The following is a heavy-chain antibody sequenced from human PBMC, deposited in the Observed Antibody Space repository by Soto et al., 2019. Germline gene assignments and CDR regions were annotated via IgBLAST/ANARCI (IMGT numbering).Heavy chain of an antibody. CDR3: AKIEGITGTNFDY. D-gene: IGHD1-20*01. CDR1: GFTFSSYA. Sequence: GGSLILSCAASGFTFSSYAMSWVRQAPGKGLEWVSAISGSGGSTYYADSVKGRFTISRDNSKNTLYLQMNSLRAEDTAVYYCAKIEGITGTNFDYWGQGTLVTVSS. CDR2: ISGSGGST. V-gene: IGHV3-23*01. J-gene: IGHJ4*02.